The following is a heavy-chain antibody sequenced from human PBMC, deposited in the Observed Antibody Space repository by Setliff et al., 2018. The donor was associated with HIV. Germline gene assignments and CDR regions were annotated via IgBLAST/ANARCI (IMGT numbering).Heavy chain of an antibody. J-gene: IGHJ4*02. Sequence: ASVKVSCKASGYTFTSNFIHWVRQAPGQGLEWMGIINPSDGVTDYAEKFQGRVTVTSDTSTSTVSLDLSSLRSEDTAIYYCAKEYHTAATGTRVANYFDYWGQGTLVTVSS. D-gene: IGHD6-13*01. CDR1: GYTFTSNF. V-gene: IGHV1-46*01. CDR3: AKEYHTAATGTRVANYFDY. CDR2: INPSDGVT.